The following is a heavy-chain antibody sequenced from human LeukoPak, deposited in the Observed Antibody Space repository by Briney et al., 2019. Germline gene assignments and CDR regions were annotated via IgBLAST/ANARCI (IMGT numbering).Heavy chain of an antibody. Sequence: GGSLRLSCTASGFIFNNYGMNWVRQALGKGLAWISYIKGRSDTIHYADSVKGRFTISRDNAKNTLSLQMTSLRAEDTAIYYCVRGQGAHDNWFDPWGQGTLVTVAS. CDR3: VRGQGAHDNWFDP. J-gene: IGHJ5*02. CDR2: IKGRSDTI. CDR1: GFIFNNYG. D-gene: IGHD4/OR15-4a*01. V-gene: IGHV3-48*01.